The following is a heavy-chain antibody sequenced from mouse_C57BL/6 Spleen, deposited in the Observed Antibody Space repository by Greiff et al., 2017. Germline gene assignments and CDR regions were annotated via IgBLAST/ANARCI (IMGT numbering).Heavy chain of an antibody. CDR1: GYTFTSYW. CDR2: IDPSDSET. V-gene: IGHV1-52*01. Sequence: QVQLQQPGAELVRPGSSVKLSCKASGYTFTSYWMHWVKQRPIQGLEWIGNIDPSDSETHYNQKFKDKATLTVNKSSSTAYMQLSSMTSEYSAVYYCARYSGNSYAMDYWGQGTSVTVSS. CDR3: ARYSGNSYAMDY. J-gene: IGHJ4*01. D-gene: IGHD2-1*01.